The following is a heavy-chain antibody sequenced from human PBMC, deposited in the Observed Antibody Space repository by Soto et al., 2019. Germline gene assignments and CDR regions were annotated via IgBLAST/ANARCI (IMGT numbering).Heavy chain of an antibody. CDR2: IYYSGST. J-gene: IGHJ6*02. CDR3: ARGPQTATLRYFDWLTDYYGMDV. V-gene: IGHV4-31*03. D-gene: IGHD3-9*01. CDR1: GGSISSGGYY. Sequence: KPSETLSLTCTVSGGSISSGGYYWSWIRQHPGKGLEWIGYIYYSGSTYYNPSLKSRVTISVDTSKNQFSLKLSSVTAADTAVYYCARGPQTATLRYFDWLTDYYGMDVWGQGTTVTVSS.